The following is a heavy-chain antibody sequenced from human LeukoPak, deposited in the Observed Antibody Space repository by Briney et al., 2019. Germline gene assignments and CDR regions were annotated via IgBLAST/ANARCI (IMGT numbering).Heavy chain of an antibody. Sequence: PGGSLRLSCAASGFIFSGYWMTWVRQAPGKGLEWVANIKQDGSEKYYVDSVKGRFTISRDNAKNSLYLQMNSLRAEDTAVYYCARDLYRIVVVPHYFDYWGQGTLVTVSS. CDR2: IKQDGSEK. CDR1: GFIFSGYW. D-gene: IGHD3-22*01. V-gene: IGHV3-7*01. CDR3: ARDLYRIVVVPHYFDY. J-gene: IGHJ4*02.